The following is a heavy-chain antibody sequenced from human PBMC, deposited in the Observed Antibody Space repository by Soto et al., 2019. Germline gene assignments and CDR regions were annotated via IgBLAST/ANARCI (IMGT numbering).Heavy chain of an antibody. CDR3: TTPDSGGTSSWLN. CDR1: GFTFSNAW. D-gene: IGHD6-13*01. J-gene: IGHJ4*02. Sequence: GGSLRLSCAASGFTFSNAWMSWVRQAPGKGLEWVGRIKSKTDGGTTDYAAPVKGRFTISRDDSKNTLYLQMNSLKTEDTAVYYCTTPDSGGTSSWLNGGQGTLVTVSS. V-gene: IGHV3-15*01. CDR2: IKSKTDGGTT.